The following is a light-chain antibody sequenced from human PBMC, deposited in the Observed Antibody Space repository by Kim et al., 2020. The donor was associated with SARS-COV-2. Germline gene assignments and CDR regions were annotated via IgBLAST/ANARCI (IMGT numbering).Light chain of an antibody. CDR3: NSRDSNDNVV. V-gene: IGLV3-19*01. CDR1: CLRSYY. J-gene: IGLJ2*01. Sequence: VALGQTVRITIQGNCLRSYYATWYQQKQGQDPKVVIYGKDNRRSGIPDRFSGSSSGNIAYLTITGTQAGDEADYYCNSRDSNDNVVFGGGTQLTVL. CDR2: GKD.